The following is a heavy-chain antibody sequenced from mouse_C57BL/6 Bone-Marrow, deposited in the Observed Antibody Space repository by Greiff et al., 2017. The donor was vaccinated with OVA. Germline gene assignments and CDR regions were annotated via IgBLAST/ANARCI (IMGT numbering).Heavy chain of an antibody. CDR2: IDPENGDT. CDR1: GFNIKDDY. Sequence: VQLKESGAELVRPGASVKLSCTASGFNIKDDYMHWVKQRPEQGLEWIGWIDPENGDTEYASKFQGKATITADTSSNTAYLQLSSMTSEDTAVYYCTTILRSFSFDYWGQGTTLTVSS. J-gene: IGHJ2*01. CDR3: TTILRSFSFDY. V-gene: IGHV14-4*01. D-gene: IGHD1-1*01.